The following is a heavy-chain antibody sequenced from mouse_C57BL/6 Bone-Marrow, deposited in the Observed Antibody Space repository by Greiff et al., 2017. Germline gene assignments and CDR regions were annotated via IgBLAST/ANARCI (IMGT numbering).Heavy chain of an antibody. CDR1: GYTFTSYW. CDR3: ARSTGPGVLFAY. D-gene: IGHD1-1*02. Sequence: VQLQQPGAELVMPGASVKLSCKASGYTFTSYWMHWVKQRPGQGLEWIGEIDPSDSYTNYNQKFKGKSTLTVDKSSSTAYMQLSSLTSEDSAVYYCARSTGPGVLFAYWGQGTLVTVSA. J-gene: IGHJ3*01. CDR2: IDPSDSYT. V-gene: IGHV1-69*01.